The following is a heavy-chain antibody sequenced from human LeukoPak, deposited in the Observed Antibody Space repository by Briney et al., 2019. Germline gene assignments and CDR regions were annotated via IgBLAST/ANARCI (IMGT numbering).Heavy chain of an antibody. CDR3: ARGSDSSGYYSGFFTFDY. CDR1: GGSISSGGYY. CDR2: IYNSGST. V-gene: IGHV4-31*03. D-gene: IGHD3-22*01. J-gene: IGHJ4*02. Sequence: PSETLSLTCTVSGGSISSGGYYWSWIRQHPGKGLEWIGSIYNSGSTYYNPSLKSRVTISVDTSKNQFSLKLSSVTAADTAVYYCARGSDSSGYYSGFFTFDYWGQGTLVTVSS.